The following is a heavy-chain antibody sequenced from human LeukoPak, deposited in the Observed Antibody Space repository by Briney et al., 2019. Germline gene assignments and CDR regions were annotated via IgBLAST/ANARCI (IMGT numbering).Heavy chain of an antibody. J-gene: IGHJ4*02. CDR3: AKGSEGVTFDY. CDR1: GFTFSSCG. CDR2: ISYDGSNK. V-gene: IGHV3-30*18. Sequence: GGSLRLSCAASGFTFSSCGMHWVRQAPGKGLEWVAVISYDGSNKYYADSVKGRFTISRDNSKNTLYLQMNSLRAEDTAVYYCAKGSEGVTFDYWGQGTLVTVSS. D-gene: IGHD2-15*01.